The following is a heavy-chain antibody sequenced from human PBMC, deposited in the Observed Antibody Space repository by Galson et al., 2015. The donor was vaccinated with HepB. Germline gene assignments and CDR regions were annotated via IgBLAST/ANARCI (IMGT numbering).Heavy chain of an antibody. Sequence: SLRLSCAASGFTFSNAWMSWVRQAPGKGLEWVGRIKSKTDGGTTDYAAPVKGRFTISRDDSKNTLYLQMNSLKTEDTAVYYCTTDYYTYYDILTGYFGSFWGRVFDYWGQGTLVTVSP. CDR3: TTDYYTYYDILTGYFGSFWGRVFDY. V-gene: IGHV3-15*01. J-gene: IGHJ4*02. D-gene: IGHD3-9*01. CDR2: IKSKTDGGTT. CDR1: GFTFSNAW.